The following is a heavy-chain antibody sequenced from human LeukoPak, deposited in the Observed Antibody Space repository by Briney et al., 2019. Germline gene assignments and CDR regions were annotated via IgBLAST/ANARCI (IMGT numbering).Heavy chain of an antibody. Sequence: GESLKISCKGSGYSFTSYWIGWVRQMPGKGLEWMGIIYPGDSDTRYSPSFQGQVTISADKSISTAYLQWSSLKASDTAVYYCARYYYDSSGYYHFDYWGQGTLVTVSS. CDR3: ARYYYDSSGYYHFDY. CDR1: GYSFTSYW. J-gene: IGHJ4*02. V-gene: IGHV5-51*01. D-gene: IGHD3-22*01. CDR2: IYPGDSDT.